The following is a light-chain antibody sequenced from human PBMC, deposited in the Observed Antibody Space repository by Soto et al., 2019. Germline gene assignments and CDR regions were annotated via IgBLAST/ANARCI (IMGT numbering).Light chain of an antibody. CDR1: SSDVGGYNY. J-gene: IGLJ7*01. CDR2: EVS. V-gene: IGLV2-14*01. Sequence: QSALTQPASVSGSPGQSITISCSGTSSDVGGYNYVSWYQQHPGEAPKLLISEVSNRPSAISNRFSGSKSGNTASLTISGLQAEDEADYYCSSYTSSRTLLFGGGTQVTV. CDR3: SSYTSSRTLL.